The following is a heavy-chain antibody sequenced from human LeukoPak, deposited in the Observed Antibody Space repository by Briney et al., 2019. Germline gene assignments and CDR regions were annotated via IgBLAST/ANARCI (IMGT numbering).Heavy chain of an antibody. CDR1: GGSISSGSYY. CDR3: ARATYYYGSGSSHWFDP. D-gene: IGHD3-10*01. CDR2: IYTSGST. Sequence: PSQTLSLTCTVAGGSISSGSYYWRWIRQPAGKGLEWIGRIYTSGSTNYNPSLKSRVTISVDTSKNQFSLKLSSVTAADTAVYYCARATYYYGSGSSHWFDPWGQGTLVTVSS. J-gene: IGHJ5*02. V-gene: IGHV4-61*02.